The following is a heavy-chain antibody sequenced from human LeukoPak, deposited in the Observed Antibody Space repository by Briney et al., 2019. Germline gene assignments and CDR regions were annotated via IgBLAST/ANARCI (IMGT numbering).Heavy chain of an antibody. J-gene: IGHJ5*02. D-gene: IGHD3-10*01. CDR3: AKGRGSGSYFGIDP. CDR1: GFPFSSYA. Sequence: GGSLRLSCAASGFPFSSYAMTWVRQAPGKGLEWISGIKNSGDRTDYADSVKGRFTISRDNSKNTMYLQMKSLRAEDTAVYYCAKGRGSGSYFGIDPWGQGTLVIVSS. CDR2: IKNSGDRT. V-gene: IGHV3-23*01.